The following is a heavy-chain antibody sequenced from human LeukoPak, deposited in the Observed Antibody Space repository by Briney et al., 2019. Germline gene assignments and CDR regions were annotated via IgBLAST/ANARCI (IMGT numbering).Heavy chain of an antibody. Sequence: GGSLRLSCAASGFTFSSYDMSWVRQAPGKGLEWVSAISGSGGSTYYADSVKGRFTISRDNSKSTLYLQMNSLRAEDAAVYYCANVIWNYEGLSHWGQGTLVTVSS. V-gene: IGHV3-23*01. CDR1: GFTFSSYD. CDR2: ISGSGGST. CDR3: ANVIWNYEGLSH. D-gene: IGHD1-7*01. J-gene: IGHJ4*02.